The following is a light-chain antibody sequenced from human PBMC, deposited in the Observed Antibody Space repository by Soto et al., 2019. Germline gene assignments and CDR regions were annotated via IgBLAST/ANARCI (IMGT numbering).Light chain of an antibody. CDR1: QGIRSA. Sequence: AIQVTQSPSSLSASVGDRVTITCRTSQGIRSALGWYQQKPGKVPKLLIYAASTLQSGVPARFSGSGSGRDFTLTISSLQPEDFETAYCLIDYSYFWAFGQGTKVEIK. V-gene: IGKV1-6*01. CDR2: AAS. CDR3: LIDYSYFWA. J-gene: IGKJ1*01.